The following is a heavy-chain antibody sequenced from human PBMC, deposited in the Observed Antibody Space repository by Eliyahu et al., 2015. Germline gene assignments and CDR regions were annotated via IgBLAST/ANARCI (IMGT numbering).Heavy chain of an antibody. CDR3: ARDGGNTYYYGSGSYWGGQWFDP. J-gene: IGHJ5*02. D-gene: IGHD3-10*01. V-gene: IGHV4-31*03. CDR2: IYYSGST. Sequence: QVQLQESGPGLVKPSQTLSLTCTXXGGSXSSGGYXXXXXPQHPGKGLEWIGYIYYSGSTYYNPSLKSRVTISVDTSKNQFSLKLSSVTAADTAVYYCARDGGNTYYYGSGSYWGGQWFDPWGQGTLVTVSS. CDR1: GGSXSSGGYX.